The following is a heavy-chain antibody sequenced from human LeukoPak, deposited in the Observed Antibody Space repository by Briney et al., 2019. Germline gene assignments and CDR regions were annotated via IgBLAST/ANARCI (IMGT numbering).Heavy chain of an antibody. V-gene: IGHV4-38-2*02. J-gene: IGHJ5*02. D-gene: IGHD6-19*01. CDR2: IYHSGST. CDR1: GYSISSGYY. Sequence: KASETLSLTCTVSGYSISSGYYWGWIRQPPGKGLEWIGSIYHSGSTYYNPSLKSRVTISVDKSKNQFSLKLSSVTAADTAVYYCVRGRYSSGWFKDKNWFDPWGQGIPVTVSS. CDR3: VRGRYSSGWFKDKNWFDP.